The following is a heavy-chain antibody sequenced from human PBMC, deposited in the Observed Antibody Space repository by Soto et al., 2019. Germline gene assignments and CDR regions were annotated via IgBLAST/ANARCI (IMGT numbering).Heavy chain of an antibody. Sequence: SETLSLTCTVSRGSISSYSWSWIRQPPGKGLAWIGYTYYSGSTNYNPSLKSRFTISVDTSKNQFSLKLRSVTAADTAVYYCARVRNTVSFYYWGQGTLVTVSS. D-gene: IGHD4-4*01. CDR2: TYYSGST. CDR3: ARVRNTVSFYY. J-gene: IGHJ4*02. V-gene: IGHV4-59*01. CDR1: RGSISSYS.